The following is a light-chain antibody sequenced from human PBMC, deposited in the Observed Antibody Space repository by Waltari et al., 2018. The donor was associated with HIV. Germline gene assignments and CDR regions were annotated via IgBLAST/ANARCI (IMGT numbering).Light chain of an antibody. J-gene: IGKJ4*01. CDR2: GVS. Sequence: DIVMTQSPPSLSVTPGQPASISCKSSQTLLHSDGKTYLYWYLQRVGQPPQLLIYGVSNRFSGVPDRFTVSGSGTHFTLMVGRVESEYAGTYYCMQSSQFPFTFGGGTKVEI. V-gene: IGKV2D-29*01. CDR3: MQSSQFPFT. CDR1: QTLLHSDGKTY.